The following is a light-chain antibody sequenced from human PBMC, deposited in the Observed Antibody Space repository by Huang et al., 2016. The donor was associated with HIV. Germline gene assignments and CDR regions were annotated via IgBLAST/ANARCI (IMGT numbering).Light chain of an antibody. CDR2: EAS. CDR1: QNIGGS. J-gene: IGKJ4*01. CDR3: QQYNDWSAVT. Sequence: EIVMTQSPATLSVSPGERATLSCRASQNIGGSLAWYQKKPGQAPRLHIYEASTRATGIPARFSGSESGTDFTITISSLQSEDFAVYYCQQYNDWSAVTFGGGTKVEI. V-gene: IGKV3-15*01.